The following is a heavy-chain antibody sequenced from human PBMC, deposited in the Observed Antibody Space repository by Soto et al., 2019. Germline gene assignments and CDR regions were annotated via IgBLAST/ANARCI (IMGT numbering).Heavy chain of an antibody. Sequence: GGSLRLSCAASGFTFSTYPMSWVRQAPGKGLEWVSGISGSGISTYYTVSVKGRFTISRDNSKNTVFLQMNSLRDEDTAVYYCVKPPVITASYYYYDMDVWGQGTTVTVSS. CDR2: ISGSGIST. CDR3: VKPPVITASYYYYDMDV. CDR1: GFTFSTYP. D-gene: IGHD4-4*01. J-gene: IGHJ6*02. V-gene: IGHV3-23*01.